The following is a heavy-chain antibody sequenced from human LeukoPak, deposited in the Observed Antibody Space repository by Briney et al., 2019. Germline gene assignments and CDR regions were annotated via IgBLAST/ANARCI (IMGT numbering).Heavy chain of an antibody. Sequence: PSETLSLTCAVYGGSFSGYYWSWIRQPPGKGLEWIGEINHSGSTNYNPSLKSRVTISVDTSKNQFSLRLSSVTAADTAVYYCARGRGYCSSTSCYILSSRAVSFDYWGQGTLVTVSS. CDR2: INHSGST. J-gene: IGHJ4*02. CDR3: ARGRGYCSSTSCYILSSRAVSFDY. D-gene: IGHD2-2*02. V-gene: IGHV4-34*01. CDR1: GGSFSGYY.